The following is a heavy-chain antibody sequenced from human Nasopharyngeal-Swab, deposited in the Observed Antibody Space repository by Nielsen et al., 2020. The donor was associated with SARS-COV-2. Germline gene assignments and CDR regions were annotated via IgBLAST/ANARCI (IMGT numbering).Heavy chain of an antibody. V-gene: IGHV3-30*18. D-gene: IGHD2-15*01. Sequence: GESLKISCAASGFTFSSYGMHWVRQAPGKGLEWVAVISYDGSNNYYADSVKGRFTISRDNSKNTLYLQMNSLRAEDTAVYYCAKGLFGYCSGGSCYRGTAFDIWGQGTMVTVSS. CDR1: GFTFSSYG. CDR2: ISYDGSNN. J-gene: IGHJ3*02. CDR3: AKGLFGYCSGGSCYRGTAFDI.